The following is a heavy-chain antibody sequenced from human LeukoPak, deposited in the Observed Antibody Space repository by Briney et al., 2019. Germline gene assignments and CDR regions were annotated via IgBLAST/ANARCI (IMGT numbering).Heavy chain of an antibody. CDR1: GFPFSRYW. J-gene: IGHJ4*02. CDR3: ARDYYDSSGQQDY. V-gene: IGHV3-7*01. D-gene: IGHD3-22*01. Sequence: GGPRGLPCAAPGFPFSRYWMSWVPQAPGKGLGWVANIKQDGSEKYYVASVKGRFTISRDNAKNSLYLQMNSLRAEDTAVYYCARDYYDSSGQQDYWGQGTLVTVSS. CDR2: IKQDGSEK.